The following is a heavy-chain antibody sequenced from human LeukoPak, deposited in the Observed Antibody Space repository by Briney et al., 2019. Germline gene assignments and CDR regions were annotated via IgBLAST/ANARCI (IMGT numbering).Heavy chain of an antibody. V-gene: IGHV3-7*01. D-gene: IGHD2-2*02. CDR1: GFTFSDYW. CDR2: IKQDGSEK. J-gene: IGHJ4*02. CDR3: AREGLGYCSATSCYKGGYDY. Sequence: PGGSLRLSCAASGFTFSDYWMSWVRQAPGKGLEWVANIKQDGSEKYYVDSVKGRFTISRDNAKNSPYLQMNSLRAEDTAVYYCAREGLGYCSATSCYKGGYDYWGQGTLVTVSS.